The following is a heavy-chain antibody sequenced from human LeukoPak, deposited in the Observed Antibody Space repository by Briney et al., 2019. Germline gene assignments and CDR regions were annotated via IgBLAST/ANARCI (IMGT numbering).Heavy chain of an antibody. V-gene: IGHV3-48*03. CDR2: IANTGDTR. CDR3: AREDNSKGGGYFDY. D-gene: IGHD4-11*01. Sequence: GGSLRLSCAASGFTFSNYEMNWVRQAPGKGLQWVSYIANTGDTRNYADSVKGRVTVSRDNAKNSLYLQMNSLRAEETAIYYCAREDNSKGGGYFDYWGQGTLVTVSS. J-gene: IGHJ4*02. CDR1: GFTFSNYE.